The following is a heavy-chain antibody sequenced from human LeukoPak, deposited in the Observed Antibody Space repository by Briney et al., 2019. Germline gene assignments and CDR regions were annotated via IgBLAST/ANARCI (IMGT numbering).Heavy chain of an antibody. CDR3: AGMVTAPPYPDY. D-gene: IGHD4-23*01. CDR1: GGSISSGGYY. Sequence: PSETLSLTCTVSGGSISSGGYYWSWIRQHPGKGLEWIGYIYYSGSTYYNPSLKSRVTISVDTSKNQFSLKLSSVTAADTAVYYCAGMVTAPPYPDYWGQGTLVTVSS. J-gene: IGHJ4*02. V-gene: IGHV4-31*03. CDR2: IYYSGST.